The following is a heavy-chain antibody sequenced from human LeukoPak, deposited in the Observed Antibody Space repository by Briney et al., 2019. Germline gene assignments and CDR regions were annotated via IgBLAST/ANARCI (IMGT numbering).Heavy chain of an antibody. CDR1: GYTFTGYY. CDR3: ARGTAYTEHSFFDY. D-gene: IGHD3-16*01. V-gene: IGHV1-2*02. Sequence: GASVKVSCKASGYTFTGYYLHWVRQAPGQGPEWMGWINPNSGDTNYAQKFQGGVTMTWDTSISTAYMGLSRLKSDDTAIYYCARGTAYTEHSFFDYWGQGTLSPSPQ. CDR2: INPNSGDT. J-gene: IGHJ4*02.